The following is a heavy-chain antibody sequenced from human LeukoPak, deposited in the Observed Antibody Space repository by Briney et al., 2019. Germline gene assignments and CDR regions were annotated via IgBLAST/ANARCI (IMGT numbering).Heavy chain of an antibody. CDR3: AKDFGSGSYDYYYMDV. CDR1: GFTFSSYA. V-gene: IGHV3-23*01. Sequence: GGSLRLSCAASGFTFSSYAMSWVRQAPGKGLGWVSAISGSGGSTYYADSVKGRFTISRDNSKNTLYLQMNSLRAEDTAVYYCAKDFGSGSYDYYYMDVWGKGTTVTVSS. CDR2: ISGSGGST. D-gene: IGHD3-10*01. J-gene: IGHJ6*03.